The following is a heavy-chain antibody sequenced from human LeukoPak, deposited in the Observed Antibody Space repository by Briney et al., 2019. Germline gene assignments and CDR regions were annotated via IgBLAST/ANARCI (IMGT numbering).Heavy chain of an antibody. Sequence: GGSLRLSCAATGFTFRKHWMSWVRQAPGKGLEWVSNINQDGSDKNYVDSVKGRFTNSRDNAKNSLYLQMNSLRAEDTAVYYCARGLYHRSGLAWDYWGQGTLVTVSS. D-gene: IGHD3-22*01. J-gene: IGHJ4*02. CDR3: ARGLYHRSGLAWDY. CDR1: GFTFRKHW. CDR2: INQDGSDK. V-gene: IGHV3-7*01.